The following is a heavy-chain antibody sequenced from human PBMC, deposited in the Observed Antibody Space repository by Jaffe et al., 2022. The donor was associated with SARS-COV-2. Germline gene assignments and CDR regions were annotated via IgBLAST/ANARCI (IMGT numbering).Heavy chain of an antibody. CDR1: GGSISSYY. D-gene: IGHD6-13*01. V-gene: IGHV4-59*08. CDR3: ARLGQQLETYYYYGMDV. CDR2: IYYSGST. J-gene: IGHJ6*02. Sequence: QVQLQESGPGLVKPSETLSLTCTVSGGSISSYYWSWIRQPPGKGLEWIGYIYYSGSTNYNPSLKSRVTISVDTSKNQFSLKLSSVTAADTAVYYCARLGQQLETYYYYGMDVWGQGTTVTVSS.